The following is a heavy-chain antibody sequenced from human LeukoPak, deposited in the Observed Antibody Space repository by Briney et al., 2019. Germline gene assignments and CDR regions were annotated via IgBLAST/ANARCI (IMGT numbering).Heavy chain of an antibody. CDR2: ISSSGSTI. CDR1: GFTFSSYE. J-gene: IGHJ4*02. Sequence: GGSLRLSCAASGFTFSSYEMNWVRQAPGKGLEWVSYISSSGSTIYYADSVKGRFTISRDNAKNSLYLQMNSLRAEDTAIYYCARGGYGDYRRGDYWGQGTLVTVSS. V-gene: IGHV3-48*03. CDR3: ARGGYGDYRRGDY. D-gene: IGHD4-17*01.